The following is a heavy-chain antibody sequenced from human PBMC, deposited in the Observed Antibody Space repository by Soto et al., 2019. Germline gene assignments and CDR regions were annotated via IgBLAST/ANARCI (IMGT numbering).Heavy chain of an antibody. V-gene: IGHV4-30-4*01. CDR1: GGSISSCDYY. J-gene: IGHJ4*02. CDR3: ARGVVGATFDS. D-gene: IGHD1-26*01. CDR2: IYYSRST. Sequence: PSETLSLTCTVSGGSISSCDYYWSWIRQPPGQGLEWIGYIYYSRSTYYNPSLKRRVTISVDTSKNQFSLKLSTVTAAATAVYSCARGVVGATFDSWGQGTLVTVSS.